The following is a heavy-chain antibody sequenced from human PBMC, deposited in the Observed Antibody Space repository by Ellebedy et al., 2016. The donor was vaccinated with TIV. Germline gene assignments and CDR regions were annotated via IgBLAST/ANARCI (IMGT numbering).Heavy chain of an antibody. V-gene: IGHV1-69*01. D-gene: IGHD3-10*01. CDR2: IFGTA. Sequence: IFGTANYAQKFQDRVTITADESTRTAYMELSSLRSEATAVYYCARDFLRAPDGSESYNNWFDPWGQGTLVTVSS. CDR3: ARDFLRAPDGSESYNNWFDP. J-gene: IGHJ5*02.